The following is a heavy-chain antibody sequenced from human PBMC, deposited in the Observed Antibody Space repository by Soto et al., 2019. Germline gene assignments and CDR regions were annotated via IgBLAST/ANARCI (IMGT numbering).Heavy chain of an antibody. CDR3: ARLEGLATISYYFGY. J-gene: IGHJ4*02. CDR1: GDSINSDNYY. Sequence: QLQLQESGPGLVKPSETLSLTCSVSGDSINSDNYYWGWIRQPPGRGLDWIGSIYYRGNTYYNPSLKTRVTISLDKSKSQCSLKLNSVPAADSAVYFCARLEGLATISYYFGYWGQGTLVTVSS. D-gene: IGHD3-9*01. V-gene: IGHV4-39*01. CDR2: IYYRGNT.